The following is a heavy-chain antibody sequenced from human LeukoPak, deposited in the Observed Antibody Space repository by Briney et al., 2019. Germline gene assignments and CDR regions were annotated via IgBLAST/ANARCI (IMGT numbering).Heavy chain of an antibody. CDR1: GGSISSYY. CDR3: ARGAGYSREVNFYHYMDV. D-gene: IGHD1-26*01. Sequence: PSETLSLTCTVSGGSISSYYWSWIRQPPGKGLEWIGYIYYSGSTNYNPSLKSRVTMSVDTSKNQFSLNLTSVTAADTAVYYCARGAGYSREVNFYHYMDVWGKGTTVTVSS. V-gene: IGHV4-59*12. CDR2: IYYSGST. J-gene: IGHJ6*03.